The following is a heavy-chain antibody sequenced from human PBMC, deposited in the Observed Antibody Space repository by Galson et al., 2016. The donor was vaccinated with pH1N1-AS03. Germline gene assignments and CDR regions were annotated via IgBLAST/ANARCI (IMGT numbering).Heavy chain of an antibody. D-gene: IGHD2/OR15-2a*01. CDR2: ISTSGTTI. CDR1: GFSFSDYS. J-gene: IGHJ3*02. Sequence: SLRLSCAASGFSFSDYSMDWVRQTPGRGLEWLSFISTSGTTICYADSVKGRFTISRDNAKNSLYLQMNSLRAEDTAVYYCARGWRENSFDMWGQGTMVTVSS. V-gene: IGHV3-48*04. CDR3: ARGWRENSFDM.